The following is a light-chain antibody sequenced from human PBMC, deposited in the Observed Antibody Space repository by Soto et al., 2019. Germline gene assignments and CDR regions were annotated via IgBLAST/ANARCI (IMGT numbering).Light chain of an antibody. Sequence: IVLSRSPGTLSFSLWERATLSCRASQSVSGSYFGWYQQKRGQAPRLLICAASNGASGIAAWFSGSGSGNVFPLTISLVAHEDFAVYYCHPGSNWPSFGGGTKVDIK. J-gene: IGKJ4*01. V-gene: IGKV3-11*01. CDR1: QSVSGSY. CDR3: HPGSNWPS. CDR2: AAS.